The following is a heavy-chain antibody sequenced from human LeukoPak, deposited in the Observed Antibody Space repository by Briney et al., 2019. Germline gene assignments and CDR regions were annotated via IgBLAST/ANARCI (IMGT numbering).Heavy chain of an antibody. J-gene: IGHJ2*01. D-gene: IGHD6-6*01. V-gene: IGHV4-59*01. CDR3: ARDIASIAARHDWYFDV. CDR1: GGSISSYY. CDR2: IHYSGST. Sequence: PSETLSLTXTVSGGSISSYYWSWIRQPPGKGLEWIGYIHYSGSTNYNPSLKSRVTISVDTSKNQFSLKLSSVTAADTAVYYCARDIASIAARHDWYFDVWGRGTLVTVS.